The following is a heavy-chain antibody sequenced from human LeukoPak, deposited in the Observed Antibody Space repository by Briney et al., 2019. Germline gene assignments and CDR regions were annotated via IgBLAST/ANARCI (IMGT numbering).Heavy chain of an antibody. CDR3: ARHSSDSSGYYRDYYYYGMDV. Sequence: SETPSLTCTVSGGSISSGGYYWSWIRQHPGKGLEWIGYIYYSGSTYYNPSLKSRVTISVDTSKNQFSLKLSSVTAADTAVYYCARHSSDSSGYYRDYYYYGMDVWGQGTTVTVSS. J-gene: IGHJ6*02. V-gene: IGHV4-39*01. CDR2: IYYSGST. CDR1: GGSISSGGYY. D-gene: IGHD3-22*01.